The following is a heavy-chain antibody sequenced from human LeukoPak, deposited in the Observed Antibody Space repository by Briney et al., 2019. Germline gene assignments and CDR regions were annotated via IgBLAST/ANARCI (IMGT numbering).Heavy chain of an antibody. CDR1: GGSFSGYY. V-gene: IGHV4-34*01. J-gene: IGHJ4*02. CDR2: INHSGST. D-gene: IGHD2-2*01. Sequence: PAETLSLTCAVYGGSFSGYYWSWIRQPPGKGLEWIGEINHSGSTNYNPSLKSRVTISVDTSKNQFSLKLSSVTAADTAVYYCARDNLYSYCSSTSCQYYFDYWGQGTLVTVSS. CDR3: ARDNLYSYCSSTSCQYYFDY.